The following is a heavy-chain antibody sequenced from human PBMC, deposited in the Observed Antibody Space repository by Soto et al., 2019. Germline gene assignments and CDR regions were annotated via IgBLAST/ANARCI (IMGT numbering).Heavy chain of an antibody. CDR2: ISWNSGSI. Sequence: SLRLSCAASGFTFDDYAMHWVRQAPGKGLEWVSGISWNSGSIGYADSVKGRFTISRDNAKNSLYLQMNSLRAEDTALYYCAKDGYGYCSGGSCYPNWFDPWGQGTLVTVSS. V-gene: IGHV3-9*01. CDR3: AKDGYGYCSGGSCYPNWFDP. J-gene: IGHJ5*02. CDR1: GFTFDDYA. D-gene: IGHD2-15*01.